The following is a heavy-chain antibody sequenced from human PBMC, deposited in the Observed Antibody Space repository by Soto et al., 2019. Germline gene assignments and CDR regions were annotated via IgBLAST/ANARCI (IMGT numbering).Heavy chain of an antibody. CDR1: GFSLSTLGTC. CDR3: ARIPHYSDSYYMDY. Sequence: SGPTLVNPTQTLTLTCTFSGFSLSTLGTCVTWIRQPPGKALEWLALINWDNNEYYNPSLKTRLTISRDTSKNQVVLTMTNVDPVDTATYYCARIPHYSDSYYMDYWGQGTLVTVSS. J-gene: IGHJ4*02. D-gene: IGHD2-21*01. V-gene: IGHV2-70*01. CDR2: INWDNNE.